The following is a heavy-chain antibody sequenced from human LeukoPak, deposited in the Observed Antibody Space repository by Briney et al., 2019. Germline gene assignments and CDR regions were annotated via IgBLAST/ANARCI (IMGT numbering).Heavy chain of an antibody. J-gene: IGHJ6*03. CDR3: ARAGLTIFGVVTPRYYYYMDV. CDR2: ISAYNGNT. Sequence: ASVKVSCKASGYTFTSYGISWVLQAPGQGLEWMGWISAYNGNTNYAQKLQGRVTMTTDTSTSTAYMELRSLRSDDTAVYYCARAGLTIFGVVTPRYYYYMDVWGKGTTVTVSS. V-gene: IGHV1-18*01. D-gene: IGHD3-3*01. CDR1: GYTFTSYG.